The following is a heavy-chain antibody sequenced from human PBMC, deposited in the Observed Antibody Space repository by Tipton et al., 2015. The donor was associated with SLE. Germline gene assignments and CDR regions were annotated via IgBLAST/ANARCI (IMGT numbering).Heavy chain of an antibody. D-gene: IGHD6-6*01. J-gene: IGHJ6*02. CDR2: ISWNSGSI. CDR1: GFTFDDYA. V-gene: IGHV3-9*01. Sequence: RSLRLSCAASGFTFDDYAMHWVRQAPGKGLEWVSGISWNSGSIGYADSVKGRFTISRDNAKNSLYLQMNSLRAEDTALYYCAKGDVAARHYYYGMDVWGQGTTVTVSS. CDR3: AKGDVAARHYYYGMDV.